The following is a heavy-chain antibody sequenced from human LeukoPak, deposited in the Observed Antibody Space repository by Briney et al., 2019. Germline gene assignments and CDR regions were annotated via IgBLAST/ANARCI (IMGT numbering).Heavy chain of an antibody. D-gene: IGHD3-22*01. Sequence: GGSLRLSCVASGFTFSSYAMSWVRQAPGKGLEWVSIIGTNVDRTFYADFVKGRFTISRDNSKNTLYLHMNSLRVEDTAVYYCVKDLARYYDTSGYGYFDYWGQGTLVSVSS. V-gene: IGHV3-23*01. CDR1: GFTFSSYA. J-gene: IGHJ4*02. CDR2: IGTNVDRT. CDR3: VKDLARYYDTSGYGYFDY.